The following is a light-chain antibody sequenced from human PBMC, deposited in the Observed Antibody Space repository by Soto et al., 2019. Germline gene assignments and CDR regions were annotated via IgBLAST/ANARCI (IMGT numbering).Light chain of an antibody. CDR2: GAS. J-gene: IGKJ1*01. Sequence: IVLTQSPATLSLSPGERATLSCCASQNVGSYLTWYQHKPGQAPRLLIDGASNRATGNPARFSGSGSGTDFTLTSSSLVPEDVAVYYDQHRKDWPTFGQGTKVEIK. CDR3: QHRKDWPT. V-gene: IGKV3-11*01. CDR1: QNVGSY.